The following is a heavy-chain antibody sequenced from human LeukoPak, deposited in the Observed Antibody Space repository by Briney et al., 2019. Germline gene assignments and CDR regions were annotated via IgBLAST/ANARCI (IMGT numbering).Heavy chain of an antibody. CDR2: ISYDGSNK. Sequence: GGSLRLSCAASGFTFSNYAMHWVRQAPGKGLEWVSVISYDGSNKYYADSVKGRFTISRDDAKNSLYLQMNNLRAEDTAVYFCARDNDRDSGRAFDIWGQGTMVTVSS. CDR1: GFTFSNYA. D-gene: IGHD4-17*01. CDR3: ARDNDRDSGRAFDI. J-gene: IGHJ3*02. V-gene: IGHV3-30-3*01.